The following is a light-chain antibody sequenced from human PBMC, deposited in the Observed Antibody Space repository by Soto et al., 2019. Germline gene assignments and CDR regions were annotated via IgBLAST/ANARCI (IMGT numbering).Light chain of an antibody. CDR1: SSDVGGYNY. CDR2: EVS. J-gene: IGLJ3*02. V-gene: IGLV2-14*01. Sequence: QSALTQPASVSGSPGQSITISCTGTSSDVGGYNYVSWYQQHPGKAPKLMIYEVSNRPSGVSNRFSGSKSGNTASLTISGLQADDDAHYYCSSYTSSSTPWVFGGGTKLTLL. CDR3: SSYTSSSTPWV.